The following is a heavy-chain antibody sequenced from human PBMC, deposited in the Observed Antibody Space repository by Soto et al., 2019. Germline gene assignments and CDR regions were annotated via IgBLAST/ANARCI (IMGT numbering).Heavy chain of an antibody. J-gene: IGHJ4*02. CDR2: IWYDGTQK. CDR3: ARAGGTTVTGLWHFDS. V-gene: IGHV3-33*01. D-gene: IGHD4-17*01. Sequence: QVQLEESGGGVVQPGRSLRLSCEASGFTFNTYRMHWVRQPPGKGLEWLAAIWYDGTQKYYADSVKGRFIISRDNSKKTLYLEMNSLRAEDTAVYYCARAGGTTVTGLWHFDSWGQGTLVTVS. CDR1: GFTFNTYR.